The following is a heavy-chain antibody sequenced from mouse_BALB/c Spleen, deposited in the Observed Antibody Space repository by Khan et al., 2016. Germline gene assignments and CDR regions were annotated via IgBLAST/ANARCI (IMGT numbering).Heavy chain of an antibody. Sequence: QIQLVQSGPELKKPGETVKISCKASGYSFTNYGMNWVKQAPGTGLKWMGWLDTNTGGPTYAEDFKGRFAFSLETSAITAYLLINNLKNDDTATYFGARWAYDYAWFAYWGRGTLVTVSA. J-gene: IGHJ3*01. CDR2: LDTNTGGP. CDR3: ARWAYDYAWFAY. D-gene: IGHD2-4*01. V-gene: IGHV9-3*02. CDR1: GYSFTNYG.